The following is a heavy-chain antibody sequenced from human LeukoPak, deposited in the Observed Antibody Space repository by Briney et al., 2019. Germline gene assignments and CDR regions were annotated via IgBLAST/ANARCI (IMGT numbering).Heavy chain of an antibody. D-gene: IGHD1-26*01. J-gene: IGHJ4*02. CDR1: GYTLTELS. CDR3: AAGHSDAGATIFDY. V-gene: IGHV1-24*01. Sequence: ASVKVSCKVSGYTLTELSMHWVRQAPGKGLEWMGGFDPEDGETIYAQKFQGRVTMTEDTSTDTAYMELSSLRSEDTAVYYCAAGHSDAGATIFDYWGQGTLVTVSS. CDR2: FDPEDGET.